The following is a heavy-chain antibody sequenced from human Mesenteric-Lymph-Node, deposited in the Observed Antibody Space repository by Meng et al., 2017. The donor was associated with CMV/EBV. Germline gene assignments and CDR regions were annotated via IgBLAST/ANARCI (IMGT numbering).Heavy chain of an antibody. CDR2: INHSGST. CDR1: GGSFSCYY. Sequence: HVLPLAWRQGRLNPYDTLSRTCACYGGSFSCYYWSWIRQPPGKGLEWIREINHSGSTNYNPSLKSRVTISVDTAKNQFSLKLSSVTAADTAVYYCARHQRWLKSEGGFNYWGQGTLVTVSS. CDR3: ARHQRWLKSEGGFNY. J-gene: IGHJ4*02. V-gene: IGHV4-34*01. D-gene: IGHD4-23*01.